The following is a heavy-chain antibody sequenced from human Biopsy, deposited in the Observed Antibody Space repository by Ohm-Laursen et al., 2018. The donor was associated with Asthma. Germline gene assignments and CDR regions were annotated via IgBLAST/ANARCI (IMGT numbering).Heavy chain of an antibody. V-gene: IGHV1-3*01. CDR3: ARTYYDFLTGQVNDAFAL. D-gene: IGHD3-9*01. Sequence: VSSVKVSCKTSGYTFINYAIHWVRQAPGQRLEWMGWINAGYGNTKYSQKFQGRVTITRDTSASTAYMDLSSLRSEDTAVYYCARTYYDFLTGQVNDAFALWGQGTMVTVSS. CDR2: INAGYGNT. CDR1: GYTFINYA. J-gene: IGHJ3*01.